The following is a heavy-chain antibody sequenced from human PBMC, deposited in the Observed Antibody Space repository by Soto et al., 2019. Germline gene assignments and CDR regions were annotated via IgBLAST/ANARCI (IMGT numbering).Heavy chain of an antibody. CDR2: ISYDGSNK. Sequence: PGGSLRLSCAASGFTFSSYAMHWVRQAPGKGLEWVAVISYDGSNKYYADSVKGRFTISRDNSKNTLYLQMNSLRAEDTAVYYCARDSGSLSNYYYYGMDVWGQGTTVTVSS. D-gene: IGHD6-6*01. CDR1: GFTFSSYA. CDR3: ARDSGSLSNYYYYGMDV. J-gene: IGHJ6*02. V-gene: IGHV3-30-3*01.